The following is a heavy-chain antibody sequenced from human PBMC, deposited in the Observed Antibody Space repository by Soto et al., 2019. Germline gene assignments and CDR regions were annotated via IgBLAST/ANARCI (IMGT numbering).Heavy chain of an antibody. Sequence: GGSLRLSCAASGFTFSSYGMHWVRQAPGKGLEWVAVISYDGSNKYYADYVKGRFTISRDNSKNTLYLQMNSLRAEDTAVYYCASQMGYYYDSSGYPGPYYFDYWGQGTLVTSPQ. J-gene: IGHJ4*02. V-gene: IGHV3-30*03. D-gene: IGHD3-22*01. CDR3: ASQMGYYYDSSGYPGPYYFDY. CDR2: ISYDGSNK. CDR1: GFTFSSYG.